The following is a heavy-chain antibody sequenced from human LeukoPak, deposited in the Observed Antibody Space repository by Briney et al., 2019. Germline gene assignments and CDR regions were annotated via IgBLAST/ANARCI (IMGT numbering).Heavy chain of an antibody. CDR3: AKTAWIQLWLDAFDI. D-gene: IGHD5-18*01. Sequence: GASVKVSCKASGYTFTSHGISWVRQAPGQGLEWMGWISTYNGNTNYAQKLQGRVTMTTDTSTSTAYMELRSLRSDDTAVYYCAKTAWIQLWLDAFDIWGQGTMVTVSS. J-gene: IGHJ3*02. CDR1: GYTFTSHG. V-gene: IGHV1-18*01. CDR2: ISTYNGNT.